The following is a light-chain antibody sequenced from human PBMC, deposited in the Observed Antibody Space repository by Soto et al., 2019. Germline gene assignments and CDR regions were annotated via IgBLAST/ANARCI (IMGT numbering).Light chain of an antibody. V-gene: IGKV3-20*01. CDR2: GAS. J-gene: IGKJ2*01. Sequence: EIVLTQSPGTLSLSPGERATLSCRASQSVSSSYLAWYQHKTGQATRLLIYGASRKATGIPDRFSGSGSGTYFTLNISRLESEDFEVYYWQQYGSSPHSFGQGTKLEIK. CDR1: QSVSSSY. CDR3: QQYGSSPHS.